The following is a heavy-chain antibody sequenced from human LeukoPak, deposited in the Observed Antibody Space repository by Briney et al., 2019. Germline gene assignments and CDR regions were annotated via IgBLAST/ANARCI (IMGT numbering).Heavy chain of an antibody. D-gene: IGHD1-1*01. V-gene: IGHV4-34*01. CDR3: ARVSTFWFDP. CDR2: INHSGST. J-gene: IGHJ5*02. Sequence: SETLSLTCAVYGGSSSGYYWSWIRQPPGKGLEWIGEINHSGSTNYNPSLKSRVTISVDTSKNQFSLKLSSVTAADTAVYYCARVSTFWFDPWGQGTLVTVSS. CDR1: GGSSSGYY.